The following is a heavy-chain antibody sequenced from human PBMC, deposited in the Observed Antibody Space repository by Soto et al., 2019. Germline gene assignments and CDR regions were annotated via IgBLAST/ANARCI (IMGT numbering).Heavy chain of an antibody. J-gene: IGHJ4*02. CDR3: ARDGKLRSGGSSGLGY. CDR2: IYYSGST. V-gene: IGHV4-59*01. CDR1: GGSISSYY. Sequence: QVQLQESGPGLVKPSETLSLTCTVSGGSISSYYWSWIRQPPGKGLERFGYIYYSGSTNYNPSLKSRVTISVDTSKNQFSLKLSSVTAADTAVYYCARDGKLRSGGSSGLGYWGQGTLVTVSS. D-gene: IGHD2-15*01.